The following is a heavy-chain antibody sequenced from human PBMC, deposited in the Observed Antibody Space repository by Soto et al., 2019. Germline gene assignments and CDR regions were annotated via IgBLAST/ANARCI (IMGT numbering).Heavy chain of an antibody. Sequence: HHAGAMEISRAAYGLTFSSYSMNWVRQDPGKGVEWVSYIISSSSTIYYADSVKGRFTISRDNAKNSLYLQMNSLRDEDTAVYYCARNVAAAGTSYYYYGMDVWGQGTTVTVSS. CDR2: IISSSSTI. V-gene: IGHV3-48*02. CDR3: ARNVAAAGTSYYYYGMDV. D-gene: IGHD6-13*01. J-gene: IGHJ6*02. CDR1: GLTFSSYS.